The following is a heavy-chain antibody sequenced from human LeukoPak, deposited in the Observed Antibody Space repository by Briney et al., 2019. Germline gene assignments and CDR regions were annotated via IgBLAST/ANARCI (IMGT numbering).Heavy chain of an antibody. J-gene: IGHJ4*02. V-gene: IGHV3-30*03. CDR3: ARLLAYNPGGEAFDH. CDR2: ISHDGINT. D-gene: IGHD1-1*01. Sequence: WWSLRLSCAASGFSFINYAMHWVRQDSGRGLDWVAVISHDGINTYYADTVKGRVSIARDNAKSSLYLEMNSLRAEDTAVYYCARLLAYNPGGEAFDHWGQGTLVTLSP. CDR1: GFSFINYA.